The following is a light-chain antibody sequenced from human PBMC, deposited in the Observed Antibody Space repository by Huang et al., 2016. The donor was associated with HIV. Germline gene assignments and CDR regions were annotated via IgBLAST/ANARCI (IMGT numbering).Light chain of an antibody. J-gene: IGKJ1*01. CDR1: QSISSY. Sequence: DIQLTQSPSSLSASVGDRVTITCRASQSISSYLNWYQQKPGKAPKLRIYAASSLQSGVPSRFSGSGSGTDFTLTISSLQPEDFATYYCQQSYSSWTFGQGTKVEIK. CDR3: QQSYSSWT. V-gene: IGKV1-39*01. CDR2: AAS.